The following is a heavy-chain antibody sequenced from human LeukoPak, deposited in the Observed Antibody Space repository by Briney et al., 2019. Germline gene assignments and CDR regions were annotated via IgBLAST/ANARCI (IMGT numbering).Heavy chain of an antibody. J-gene: IGHJ4*02. CDR1: GFTFSSYW. CDR2: IKQDGSEK. CDR3: ARIHRAQYGDPMGPFDY. D-gene: IGHD4-17*01. Sequence: QPGGSLRLSCAASGFTFSSYWMSWVRQAPGKGLEWVANIKQDGSEKYYVDSVKGRFTISRDNAKNSLYLQMNSLRAEDTAVYYCARIHRAQYGDPMGPFDYWGQGTLVTVSS. V-gene: IGHV3-7*01.